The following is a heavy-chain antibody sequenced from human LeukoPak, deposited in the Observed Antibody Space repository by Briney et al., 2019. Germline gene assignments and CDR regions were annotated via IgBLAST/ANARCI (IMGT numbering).Heavy chain of an antibody. D-gene: IGHD3-10*01. V-gene: IGHV1-8*02. CDR1: GYTFTNYD. Sequence: ASVKVSCKASGYTFTNYDIHWVRQATGQGLEWMGWMNPNSGNTGYAQKFQGRVTMTRNTSISTAYMELSSLRSEDTAVYYCARGITMVRGARRGNDFDYWGQGTLVTVSS. J-gene: IGHJ4*02. CDR3: ARGITMVRGARRGNDFDY. CDR2: MNPNSGNT.